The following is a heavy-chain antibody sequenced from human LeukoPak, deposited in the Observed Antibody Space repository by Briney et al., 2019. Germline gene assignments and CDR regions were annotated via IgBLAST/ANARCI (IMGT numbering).Heavy chain of an antibody. V-gene: IGHV3-7*03. Sequence: GGSLRLSCAASGFTFSSYWMIWLRQAPGKGLEGLANIKQDGSEKYYVDSVKGRFTISRDNSKNTLYLQMNSLRAEDTAVYYCARIYYYDSSGYKTPGFDYWGQGTLVTVSS. D-gene: IGHD3-22*01. CDR2: IKQDGSEK. J-gene: IGHJ4*02. CDR3: ARIYYYDSSGYKTPGFDY. CDR1: GFTFSSYW.